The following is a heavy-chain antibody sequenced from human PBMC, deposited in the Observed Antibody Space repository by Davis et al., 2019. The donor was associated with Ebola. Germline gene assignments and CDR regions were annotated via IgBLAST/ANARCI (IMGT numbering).Heavy chain of an antibody. D-gene: IGHD5-18*01. CDR3: ARGSYGHDY. V-gene: IGHV4-39*07. Sequence: PSETLSLTCTVSGGSISSSSYYWSWIRQPPGKGLEWIGEINHSGSTNYNPSLKSRVTISVDTSKNQFSLKLSSVTAADTAVYYCARGSYGHDYWGQGTLVTVSS. J-gene: IGHJ4*02. CDR1: GGSISSSSYY. CDR2: INHSGST.